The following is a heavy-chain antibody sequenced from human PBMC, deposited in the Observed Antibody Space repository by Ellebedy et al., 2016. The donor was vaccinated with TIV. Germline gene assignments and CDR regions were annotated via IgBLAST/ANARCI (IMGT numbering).Heavy chain of an antibody. CDR3: ARDGDYDAFDI. J-gene: IGHJ3*02. CDR2: ISSSSYT. Sequence: GGSLRLXXAASGFTFSDYYMSWIRQAPGKGLEWVSYISSSSYTNYADSVKGRFTISRDNAKNSLYLQMNSLRAEDTAVYYCARDGDYDAFDIWGQGTMVTVSS. D-gene: IGHD4-17*01. V-gene: IGHV3-11*05. CDR1: GFTFSDYY.